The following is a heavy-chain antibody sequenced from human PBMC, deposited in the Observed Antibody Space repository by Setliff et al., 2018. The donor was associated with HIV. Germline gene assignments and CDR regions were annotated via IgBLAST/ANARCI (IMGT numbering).Heavy chain of an antibody. V-gene: IGHV4-59*01. CDR2: IYYSGST. CDR1: GGSISSYY. J-gene: IGHJ6*03. CDR3: ARSPPTTFWSGYTYYYYMDV. Sequence: LSLTCTVSGGSISSYYWSWIRQPPGKGLEWIGYIYYSGSTNYNPSLKSRVTISVDTSKNRFSLKLNSVTAADTAVYYCARSPPTTFWSGYTYYYYMDVWGKGTTVTVSS. D-gene: IGHD3-3*01.